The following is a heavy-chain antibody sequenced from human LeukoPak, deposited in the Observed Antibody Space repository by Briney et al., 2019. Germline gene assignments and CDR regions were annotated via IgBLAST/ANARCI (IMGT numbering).Heavy chain of an antibody. V-gene: IGHV3-73*01. D-gene: IGHD1-26*01. CDR1: GFTFSGAT. J-gene: IGHJ4*02. Sequence: GGSLRLSCAASGFTFSGATIHWVRQASGKGREWVGRIRSKANSYATAYAASVKGRFTISRDDSKYTAYLQMNSLKTEDTAVYYCTRLGEYSGSSEEYWGQGTLVTVSS. CDR3: TRLGEYSGSSEEY. CDR2: IRSKANSYAT.